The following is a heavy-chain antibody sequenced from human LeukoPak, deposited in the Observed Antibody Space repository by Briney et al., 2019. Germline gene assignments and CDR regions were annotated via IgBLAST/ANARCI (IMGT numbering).Heavy chain of an antibody. J-gene: IGHJ5*02. CDR1: GPYVTSGGFY. V-gene: IGHV4-39*01. CDR2: VYYPGST. Sequence: SDTLSLPCSVSGPYVTSGGFYCGWLPQPPAKGPEWIATVYYPGSTYYNPSLTSRGTISIATSKNQFSLRMTSVTTTDTAISLCARHSGSGSLSRPFDRWAQGTLVAVSS. CDR3: ARHSGSGSLSRPFDR. D-gene: IGHD3-10*01.